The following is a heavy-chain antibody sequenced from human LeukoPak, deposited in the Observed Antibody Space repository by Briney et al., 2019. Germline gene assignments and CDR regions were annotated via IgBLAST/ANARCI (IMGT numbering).Heavy chain of an antibody. V-gene: IGHV3-48*04. D-gene: IGHD3-3*01. CDR2: ISSSSSTI. CDR1: GFTFSSYS. J-gene: IGHJ4*02. Sequence: PGGSLRLSCAASGFTFSSYSMNWVRQAPGKGLEWVSYISSSSSTIYYADSVKGRFTISRDNAKNSLYLQMNSLRAEDTAVYYCARSYDFWSGALGYWGQGTLVTVSS. CDR3: ARSYDFWSGALGY.